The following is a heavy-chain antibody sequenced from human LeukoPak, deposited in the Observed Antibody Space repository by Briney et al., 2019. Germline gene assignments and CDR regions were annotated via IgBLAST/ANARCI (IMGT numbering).Heavy chain of an antibody. CDR2: INYSGST. D-gene: IGHD6-13*01. CDR3: ARGRHLKPYSPNWFDP. J-gene: IGHJ5*02. V-gene: IGHV4-34*01. Sequence: SETLSLTCAVYGGSFSGYYWSWIRQPPGKGLEWIEEINYSGSTNYNPSLKSRVTISVDTSKNQFSLKLSSVTAADTAVYYCARGRHLKPYSPNWFDPWGQGTLVTVSS. CDR1: GGSFSGYY.